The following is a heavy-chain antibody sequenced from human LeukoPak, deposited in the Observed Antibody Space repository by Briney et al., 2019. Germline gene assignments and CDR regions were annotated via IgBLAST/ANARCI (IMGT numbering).Heavy chain of an antibody. V-gene: IGHV1-8*01. CDR2: MNPDSGDT. Sequence: ASVKVSCKASGYTFTSFDINWVRQTAGQGLEWMGWMNPDSGDTGYAPKFQGRVIMTRNTSIRTAYMELSSLTSEDTAVYYCASRTSSGYDYDVFDLWGQGTVVTASS. CDR1: GYTFTSFD. D-gene: IGHD5-12*01. CDR3: ASRTSSGYDYDVFDL. J-gene: IGHJ3*01.